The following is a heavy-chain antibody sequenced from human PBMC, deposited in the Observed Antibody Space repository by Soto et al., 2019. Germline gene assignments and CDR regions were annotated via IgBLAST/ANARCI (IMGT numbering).Heavy chain of an antibody. J-gene: IGHJ5*02. V-gene: IGHV4-31*03. CDR1: GGSISSGGYY. CDR2: LYYSGTT. D-gene: IGHD3-9*01. Sequence: QVQLQGSGPGLVKPSQTLSLTCTVSGGSISSGGYYWSWIRQLSGKGLEWIGYLYYSGTTYYNPSLKSRVRISVDTSKNQFSLELNSVTAADTAVYYCARGSRPFECFDPWGQGTLVTVSS. CDR3: ARGSRPFECFDP.